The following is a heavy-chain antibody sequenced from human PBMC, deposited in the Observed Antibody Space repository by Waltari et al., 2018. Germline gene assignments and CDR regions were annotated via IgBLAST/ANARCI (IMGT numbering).Heavy chain of an antibody. CDR2: IHSSGLT. J-gene: IGHJ4*02. V-gene: IGHV4-61*02. D-gene: IGHD2-21*01. Sequence: QVQLQESGPGLVEPSQTLSLTCTVSGDSITSDPYSWGWIRQPAGKGLEWIGRIHSSGLTEYKASLKSRVAISRDTSKNQFSLNLSSVTAADTAVYYCARSAKCESSSDSCDLVAIWGQGTLVTVSS. CDR3: ARSAKCESSSDSCDLVAI. CDR1: GDSITSDPYS.